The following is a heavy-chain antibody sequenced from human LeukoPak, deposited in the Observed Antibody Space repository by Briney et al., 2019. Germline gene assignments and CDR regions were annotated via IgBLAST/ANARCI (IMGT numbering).Heavy chain of an antibody. CDR3: ARDREGYIPND. V-gene: IGHV3-74*01. Sequence: GGSLRLSCAASGFTFSSYWMHWVRQAPGKGLVWVSRINSDGSSTSFADSVKGRFTISRDNAKNTLYLQMNSLRAEDTAVYYCARDREGYIPNDWGQGTLVTVSS. CDR2: INSDGSST. D-gene: IGHD6-13*01. CDR1: GFTFSSYW. J-gene: IGHJ4*02.